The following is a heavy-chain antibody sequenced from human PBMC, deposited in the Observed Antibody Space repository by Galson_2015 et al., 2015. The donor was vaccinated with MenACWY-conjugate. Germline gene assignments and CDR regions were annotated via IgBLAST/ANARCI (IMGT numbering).Heavy chain of an antibody. J-gene: IGHJ6*02. CDR2: IYYSGST. V-gene: IGHV4-39*07. CDR1: GGPISSSSYY. D-gene: IGHD2-2*02. CDR3: ARDCSSTSCYRPGCYYYGMDA. Sequence: SEPLSLTCTVSGGPISSSSYYWGWIRQPPGKGLEWIGSIYYSGSTYYNPSLKSRVTISVDTSKNQFSLKLSSVTAADTAVYYCARDCSSTSCYRPGCYYYGMDAWGQGTTVTVSS.